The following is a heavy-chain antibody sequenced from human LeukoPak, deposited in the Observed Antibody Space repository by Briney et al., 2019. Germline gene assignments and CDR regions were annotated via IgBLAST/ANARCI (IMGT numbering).Heavy chain of an antibody. CDR1: GFTFSSYW. D-gene: IGHD3-22*01. J-gene: IGHJ4*02. Sequence: GGSLRLSCAASGFTFSSYWMSWVRQAPGEGLEWVANIKENGSARYYVDSVKGRFTISRDNAKNSLYLQMNSLRAEDTAVYYCARYDSSVQTIYFFDYWGQGTLVTVSS. CDR2: IKENGSAR. V-gene: IGHV3-7*01. CDR3: ARYDSSVQTIYFFDY.